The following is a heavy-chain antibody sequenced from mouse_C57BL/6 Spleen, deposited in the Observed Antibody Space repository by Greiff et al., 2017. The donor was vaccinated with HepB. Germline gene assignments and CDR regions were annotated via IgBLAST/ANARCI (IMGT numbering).Heavy chain of an antibody. J-gene: IGHJ3*01. Sequence: VKVVESGAELVRPGASVTLSCKASGYTFTDYEMHWVKQTPVHGLEWIGAIDPETGGTAYNQKFKGKAILTADKSSSTAYMELRSLTSEDSAVYYCTKEIYYGLAYWGQGTLVTVSA. D-gene: IGHD2-1*01. V-gene: IGHV1-15*01. CDR2: IDPETGGT. CDR3: TKEIYYGLAY. CDR1: GYTFTDYE.